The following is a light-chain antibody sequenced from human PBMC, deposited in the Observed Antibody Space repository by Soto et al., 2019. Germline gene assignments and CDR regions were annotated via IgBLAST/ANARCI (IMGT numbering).Light chain of an antibody. CDR3: SSFTSRFTFV. CDR2: EVT. V-gene: IGLV2-14*01. J-gene: IGLJ1*01. Sequence: SALTQPASVSGSPGQSIAISCTGTRSDVGAYNYVSWYQQHPGKAPKLMISEVTNRPPGVSDRFSGSKSGNTASLTISGLQAEDEADYYCSSFTSRFTFVFGTGTKVTVL. CDR1: RSDVGAYNY.